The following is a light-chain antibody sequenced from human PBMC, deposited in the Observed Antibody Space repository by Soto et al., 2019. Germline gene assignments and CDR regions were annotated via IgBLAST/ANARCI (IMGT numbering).Light chain of an antibody. CDR3: SSYTSGSTLV. V-gene: IGLV2-14*01. Sequence: QSALTQPASVSGSPGQSITISCTGTSSDVGGYNYVSWYQQHPGKAPKLMIYEVSNRPPGVSNRFSGSKSGNKASLPISWLQAEDEADYYCSSYTSGSTLVVGEGTKLTV. J-gene: IGLJ2*01. CDR2: EVS. CDR1: SSDVGGYNY.